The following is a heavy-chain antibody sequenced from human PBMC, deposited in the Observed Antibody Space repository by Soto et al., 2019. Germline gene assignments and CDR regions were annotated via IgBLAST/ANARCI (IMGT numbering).Heavy chain of an antibody. V-gene: IGHV4-4*02. CDR3: ARGRYGSGSYYVDY. CDR2: IYHSGST. Sequence: TSETLSLTCAVSGGSISSSNWWSWVRQPPGKGLEWIGEIYHSGSTNYNPSLKSRVTISVDKSKNQFSLKLSPVTAADTAVYYCARGRYGSGSYYVDYWGQGTLVTVSS. J-gene: IGHJ4*02. D-gene: IGHD3-10*01. CDR1: GGSISSSNW.